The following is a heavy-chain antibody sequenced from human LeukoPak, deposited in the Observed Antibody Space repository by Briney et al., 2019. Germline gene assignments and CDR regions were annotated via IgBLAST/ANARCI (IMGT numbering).Heavy chain of an antibody. J-gene: IGHJ6*02. V-gene: IGHV4-34*01. CDR2: IHHRAGI. CDR1: GGSFTSYY. CDR3: ARGPVRDEGGLTGNPYYFGLDA. D-gene: IGHD3-9*01. Sequence: PSETLSLTCAVYGGSFTSYYWSWIRQVSGKGLEWIGEIHHRAGINYNPSLKTRVTISADTSKNQFSLTLSSVTAADSAVFYCARGPVRDEGGLTGNPYYFGLDAWGQGTTVTVSS.